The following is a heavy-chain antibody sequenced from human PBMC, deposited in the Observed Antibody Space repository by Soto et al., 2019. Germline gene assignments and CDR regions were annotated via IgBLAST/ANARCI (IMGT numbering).Heavy chain of an antibody. Sequence: QVQLQQWGAGLLKPSETLSLTCAVYGGSFSGYYWSWIRQPPGKGLEWIGEINHSGSTNYNPSLKRRGTISVDTSKTQFSLQLSSVTAADTAVYYCARGGSVCSSTSCYVCGMDVWGQGTTVTVSS. CDR1: GGSFSGYY. J-gene: IGHJ6*02. CDR3: ARGGSVCSSTSCYVCGMDV. V-gene: IGHV4-34*01. D-gene: IGHD2-2*01. CDR2: INHSGST.